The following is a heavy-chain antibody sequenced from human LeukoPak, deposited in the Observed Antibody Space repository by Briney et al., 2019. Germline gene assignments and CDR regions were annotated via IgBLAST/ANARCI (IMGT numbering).Heavy chain of an antibody. CDR2: IIPILGIA. D-gene: IGHD7-27*01. V-gene: IGHV1-69*04. CDR1: GGTFSSYA. Sequence: GASVKVSCKASGGTFSSYAIRWVRQAPGQGLEWMGRIIPILGIANYAQKFQGRVTITADKSTSTAYMELSSLRSEDTAVYYCASVTGERDYYYYYGMDVWGQGTTVTVSS. CDR3: ASVTGERDYYYYYGMDV. J-gene: IGHJ6*02.